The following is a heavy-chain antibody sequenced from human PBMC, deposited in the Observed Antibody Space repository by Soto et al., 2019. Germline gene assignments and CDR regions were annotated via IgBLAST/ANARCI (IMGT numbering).Heavy chain of an antibody. D-gene: IGHD3-22*01. CDR3: AKDTYYYDSSGYYYVTPFDY. J-gene: IGHJ4*02. CDR2: ISWNSGSI. V-gene: IGHV3-9*01. CDR1: GFTFDDYA. Sequence: EVQLVESGGGLVQPGRSLRLSCAASGFTFDDYAMHWVRQAPGKGLEWVSGISWNSGSIGYADSVKGRFTISRDNAKNSLYLQMNSLRDEDTALYYCAKDTYYYDSSGYYYVTPFDYWGQGTLVTVSS.